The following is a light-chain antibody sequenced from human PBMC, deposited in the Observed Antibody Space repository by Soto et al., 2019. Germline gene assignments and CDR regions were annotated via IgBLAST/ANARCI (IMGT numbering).Light chain of an antibody. J-gene: IGLJ2*01. Sequence: QSVLTQPPSVSGAPGQRVTISCTGSSSNIGAGYDVHWYQQLPGTAPKLLIYGNSNRPSGVPDRFSGSKSGTSASLAITGLQAEDEADYYCQSYDSSLSLVVFGGGNKVTVL. CDR1: SSNIGAGYD. CDR3: QSYDSSLSLVV. V-gene: IGLV1-40*01. CDR2: GNS.